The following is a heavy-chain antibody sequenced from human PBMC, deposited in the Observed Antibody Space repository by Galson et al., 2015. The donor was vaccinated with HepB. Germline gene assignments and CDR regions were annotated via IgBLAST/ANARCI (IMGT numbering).Heavy chain of an antibody. CDR3: TTFGEIAAAVIAY. Sequence: SLRLSCAASGFTFSNAWMSWVRQAPGKGLEWVGRIKSKTDGGTTDYAAPVKGRFTISRDDSKNTLYLQMNSLKTEDTAVYYCTTFGEIAAAVIAYWGQGTLVTVSS. V-gene: IGHV3-15*01. J-gene: IGHJ4*02. CDR1: GFTFSNAW. CDR2: IKSKTDGGTT. D-gene: IGHD6-13*01.